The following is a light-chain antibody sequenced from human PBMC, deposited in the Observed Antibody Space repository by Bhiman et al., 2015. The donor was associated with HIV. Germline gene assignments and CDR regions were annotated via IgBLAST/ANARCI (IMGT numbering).Light chain of an antibody. CDR3: GTWHSSLSAGGV. CDR1: SSNFGAGYE. J-gene: IGLJ1*01. V-gene: IGLV1-50*01. CDR2: GTT. Sequence: QSVLTQPPSVSGAPGQRVTISCTGSSSNFGAGYEVHWYHQIPGTAPKLLIHGTTNRPSGVPDRFSGSKSGTSATLGITGLQTGDEADYYCGTWHSSLSAGGVFGTGTKVTVL.